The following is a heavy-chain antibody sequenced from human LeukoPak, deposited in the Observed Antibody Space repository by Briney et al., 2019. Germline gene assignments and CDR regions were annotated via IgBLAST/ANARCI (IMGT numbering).Heavy chain of an antibody. D-gene: IGHD4-17*01. V-gene: IGHV3-74*01. J-gene: IGHJ5*02. Sequence: GGSLRLYCAASGFTFSSYWMHWVRQAPGKGLMWVSRINSDGSSTSYADSVKGRFTISRDNAKNTLYLQMNSLRAEDTAVYYCARNRMTTVNWFDPWGQGTLVTVSS. CDR2: INSDGSST. CDR3: ARNRMTTVNWFDP. CDR1: GFTFSSYW.